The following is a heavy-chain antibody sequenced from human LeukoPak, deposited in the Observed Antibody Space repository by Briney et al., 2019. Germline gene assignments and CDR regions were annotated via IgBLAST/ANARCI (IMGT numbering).Heavy chain of an antibody. D-gene: IGHD5-18*01. Sequence: SETLSLTCTVSGGSINSHYWSWIRQPPGKRLEWIGYIYYSGSTYYNPSLKSRVTISVDTSKNQFSLKLSSVTAADTAVYYCARGGRTAMVDYWGQGTLVTVSS. CDR3: ARGGRTAMVDY. V-gene: IGHV4-59*11. J-gene: IGHJ4*02. CDR1: GGSINSHY. CDR2: IYYSGST.